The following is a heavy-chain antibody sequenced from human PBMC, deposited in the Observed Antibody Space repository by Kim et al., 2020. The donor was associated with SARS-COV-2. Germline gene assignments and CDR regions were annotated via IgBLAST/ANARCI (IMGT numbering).Heavy chain of an antibody. CDR1: GFTFSGSN. V-gene: IGHV3-73*01. J-gene: IGHJ1*01. Sequence: GGSLRLSCAASGFTFSGSNMHWVRQASGKGLEWIGLIRSKANSYATSYAASVKGRFTFSRDDSKNTAYLQMNSLKTEDTAVYYSIKQGGENWVQGTLVTV. D-gene: IGHD2-15*01. CDR2: IRSKANSYAT. CDR3: IKQGGEN.